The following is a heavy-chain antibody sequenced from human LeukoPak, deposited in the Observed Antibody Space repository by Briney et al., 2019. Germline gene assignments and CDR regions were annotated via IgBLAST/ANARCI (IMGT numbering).Heavy chain of an antibody. J-gene: IGHJ5*02. CDR3: ARGWFFGVVILSWFDP. CDR1: GGTFSSYA. Sequence: ASVKVSCKASGGTFSSYAISWVRQAPGQGLEWMGGIIPIFGTANYAQKFQGRVTITTDESTSTAYMELSSLRSEDTAVYYCARGWFFGVVILSWFDPWGQGTLVTASS. V-gene: IGHV1-69*05. CDR2: IIPIFGTA. D-gene: IGHD3-3*01.